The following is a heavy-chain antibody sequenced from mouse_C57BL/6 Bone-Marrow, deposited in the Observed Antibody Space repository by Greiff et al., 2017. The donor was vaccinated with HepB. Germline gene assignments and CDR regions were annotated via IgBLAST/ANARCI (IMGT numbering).Heavy chain of an antibody. CDR3: TDDGYYDWFAY. D-gene: IGHD2-3*01. CDR2: IRLKSDNYAT. Sequence: EVKVEESGGGLVQPGGSMKLSCVASGFTFSNYWMNWVRQSPEKGLEWVAQIRLKSDNYATHYAESVKGRFTISRDDSKSSVYLQMNNLRAEDTGIYYCTDDGYYDWFAYWGQGTLVTVSA. CDR1: GFTFSNYW. J-gene: IGHJ3*01. V-gene: IGHV6-3*01.